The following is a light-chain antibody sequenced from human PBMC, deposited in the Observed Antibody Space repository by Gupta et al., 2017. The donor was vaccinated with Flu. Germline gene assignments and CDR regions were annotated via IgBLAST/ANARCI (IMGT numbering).Light chain of an antibody. CDR3: QSADNSGTYVV. CDR2: KDT. V-gene: IGLV3-25*03. J-gene: IGLJ2*01. CDR1: TLSTQY. Sequence: SYELTQPPSVSVSPGQTATITCSGNTLSTQYTYWYQQKPGQAHVLVIFKDTERPSGIPERFSGSNSGTTVTLTISGVQAEDEAAYYCQSADNSGTYVVFGGGTKLTV.